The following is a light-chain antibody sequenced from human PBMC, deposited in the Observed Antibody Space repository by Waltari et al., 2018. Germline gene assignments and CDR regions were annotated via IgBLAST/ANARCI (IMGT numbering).Light chain of an antibody. V-gene: IGKV3D-20*01. CDR2: HAS. CDR1: KSLSTSY. Sequence: EIVLTQSPANLSLYPGERATLYCGASKSLSTSYVAWYQQKPGLAPRLLMYHASSRATVIPDRFSGSGAGTDFTLTISRLEPEDFAVYYCQYYDNSVITFGQGTRLEI. J-gene: IGKJ5*01. CDR3: QYYDNSVIT.